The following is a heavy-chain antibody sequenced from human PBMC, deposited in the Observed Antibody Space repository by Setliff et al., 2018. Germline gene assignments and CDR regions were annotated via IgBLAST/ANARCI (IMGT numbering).Heavy chain of an antibody. J-gene: IGHJ1*01. D-gene: IGHD3-9*01. Sequence: PGGSLRLSCAASGFTFSDYYMSWIREAPGKGLEWISYISSDGITIHYADSVKGRFTVTRDNAKNSLYLQMDSLKVEDTAVYYCGSLTDGQHWGQGALVTVSS. CDR3: GSLTDGQH. CDR2: ISSDGITI. V-gene: IGHV3-11*04. CDR1: GFTFSDYY.